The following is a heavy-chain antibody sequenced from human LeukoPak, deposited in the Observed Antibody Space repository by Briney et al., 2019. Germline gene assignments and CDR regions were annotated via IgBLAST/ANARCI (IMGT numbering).Heavy chain of an antibody. CDR3: ARRRIAAIDY. Sequence: PSETLSLTCTVPGGSISSSSYYWDWIRQPPGKGLEWIGTIFYSGTTSYSPSLKSRVTISVDTSRNQFSLKLSSVTAADTAIYYCARRRIAAIDYWGQGTLVTVSS. J-gene: IGHJ4*02. CDR1: GGSISSSSYY. CDR2: IFYSGTT. D-gene: IGHD6-13*01. V-gene: IGHV4-39*01.